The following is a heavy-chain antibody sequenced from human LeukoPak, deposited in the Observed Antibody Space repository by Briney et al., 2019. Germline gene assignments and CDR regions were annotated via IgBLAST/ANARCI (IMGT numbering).Heavy chain of an antibody. V-gene: IGHV3-23*01. CDR1: GFTFSSYA. CDR3: AKGNRPFGELLYASYYFDY. Sequence: PGGSLRLSCEASGFTFSSYAMSWVRQAPGKGLEWVSTISNSGHNTHYADSVEGRFTISRDNSKNTLYLQMNSLRAEDTAVYFCAKGNRPFGELLYASYYFDYWGQGTLVTVSS. J-gene: IGHJ4*02. D-gene: IGHD3-10*01. CDR2: ISNSGHNT.